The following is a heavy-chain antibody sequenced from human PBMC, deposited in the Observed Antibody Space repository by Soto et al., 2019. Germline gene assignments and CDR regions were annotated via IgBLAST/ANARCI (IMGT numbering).Heavy chain of an antibody. J-gene: IGHJ4*02. CDR1: GFTFSSYA. V-gene: IGHV3-30-3*01. Sequence: QVQLVESGGGVVQPGRSLRLSCAASGFTFSSYAMHWVRQAPGKGLEWVAVISYDGSNKYYADSVKGRFTISRDNSKNTLYLQMNSLRAEDTAVYYCPRDPGGAAVVYDYWGQGTLVTVSS. CDR2: ISYDGSNK. CDR3: PRDPGGAAVVYDY. D-gene: IGHD3-22*01.